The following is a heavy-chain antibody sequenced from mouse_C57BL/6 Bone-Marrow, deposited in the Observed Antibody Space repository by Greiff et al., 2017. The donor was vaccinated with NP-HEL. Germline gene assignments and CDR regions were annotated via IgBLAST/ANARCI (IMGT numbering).Heavy chain of an antibody. Sequence: VQLQQSGTVLARPGASVKMSCKTSGYTFTSYWMHWVKQRPGQGLEWIGAIYPGNSDTSYNQKFKGKAKLTAVTSASTAYMELSSLTNEDSAVYYCTRGKLLRELCLDYWGQGTTLTVSS. J-gene: IGHJ2*01. CDR2: IYPGNSDT. CDR1: GYTFTSYW. V-gene: IGHV1-5*01. D-gene: IGHD1-1*01. CDR3: TRGKLLRELCLDY.